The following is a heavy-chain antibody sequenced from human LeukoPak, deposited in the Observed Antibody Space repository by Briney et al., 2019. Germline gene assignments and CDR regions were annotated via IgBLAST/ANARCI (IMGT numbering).Heavy chain of an antibody. J-gene: IGHJ6*02. CDR1: GGTFSSYA. Sequence: ASVKVSCTASGGTFSSYAISWVRQAPGQGLEWMGGIIPIFGTANYAQKFQGRVTITADESTSTAYMELSSLRSEDTAVYYCARDTREQIPAYGMDVWGQGTTVTVSS. CDR3: ARDTREQIPAYGMDV. CDR2: IIPIFGTA. V-gene: IGHV1-69*13. D-gene: IGHD1-26*01.